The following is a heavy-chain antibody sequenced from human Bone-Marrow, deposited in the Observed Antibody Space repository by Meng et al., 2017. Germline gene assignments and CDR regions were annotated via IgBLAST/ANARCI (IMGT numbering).Heavy chain of an antibody. V-gene: IGHV4-34*01. CDR2: INHSGST. J-gene: IGHJ4*02. CDR3: ARGKLFPREARSHYYDSSGYPLFDY. Sequence: SETLSLTCAVYGGSFSGYYWSWIRQPPGKGLEWIGEINHSGSTNYNPSLKSRVTISVDTSKNQFSLKLSSVTAADTAVYYCARGKLFPREARSHYYDSSGYPLFDYWGRGTLVTVSS. CDR1: GGSFSGYY. D-gene: IGHD3-22*01.